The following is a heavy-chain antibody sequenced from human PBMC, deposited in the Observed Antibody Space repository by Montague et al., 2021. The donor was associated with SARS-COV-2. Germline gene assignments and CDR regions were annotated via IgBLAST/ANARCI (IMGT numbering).Heavy chain of an antibody. CDR1: GFSLSTSGMC. D-gene: IGHD4-23*01. CDR3: ARSYGTTVVTRAFDY. Sequence: ALVKPTQTLTLTCTFSGFSLSTSGMCVRWIRQPPGKALEWLTLIDWDDDKYYSTSLKTRLTISKDTSKNQVVLTMTNMDPVDTATYYCARSYGTTVVTRAFDYWGQGTLVTVSS. V-gene: IGHV2-70*01. J-gene: IGHJ4*02. CDR2: IDWDDDK.